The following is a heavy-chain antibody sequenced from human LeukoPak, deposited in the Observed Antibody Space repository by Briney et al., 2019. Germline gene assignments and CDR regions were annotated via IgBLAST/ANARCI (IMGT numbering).Heavy chain of an antibody. CDR3: ARVVYSGYDSSTTYYFDY. CDR2: IFYSGST. CDR1: GGSVSSGSYY. J-gene: IGHJ4*02. D-gene: IGHD5-12*01. V-gene: IGHV4-61*01. Sequence: SETLSLTCTVSGGSVSSGSYYWSWIRQPPGKGLEWIGYIFYSGSTNYNPSLKSRVTVSVDTSKNQFSLQLSSVTAADTAVYYCARVVYSGYDSSTTYYFDYWGQGTLVTVSS.